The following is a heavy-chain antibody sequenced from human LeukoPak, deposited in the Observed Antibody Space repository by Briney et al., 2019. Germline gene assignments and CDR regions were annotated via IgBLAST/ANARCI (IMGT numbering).Heavy chain of an antibody. Sequence: SVKVSCKXSGGTLNSYAINWVRQSPGQGLEWMGRIFPIFGTANYSQKFQGRVTVTTDESTNTAYMELSSLRPEDTAMYYCARDRGERDTSWSLPAHGFDIWGQGTMVTVSS. J-gene: IGHJ3*02. D-gene: IGHD2-2*01. CDR3: ARDRGERDTSWSLPAHGFDI. CDR2: IFPIFGTA. V-gene: IGHV1-69*05. CDR1: GGTLNSYA.